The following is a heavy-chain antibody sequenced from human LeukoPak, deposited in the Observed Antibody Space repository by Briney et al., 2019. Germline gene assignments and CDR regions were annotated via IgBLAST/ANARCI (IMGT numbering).Heavy chain of an antibody. CDR3: AKDGRFGDFDH. Sequence: GGSLRLSRVTSGFNLSKFVMNWVRQAPGKGLEWISSVSGSGGIPYYADSVKGRFTVSRDNSKNTLFLHMNGLRVEDTALYYCAKDGRFGDFDHWGQGTLVAVSS. CDR1: GFNLSKFV. J-gene: IGHJ4*02. CDR2: VSGSGGIP. V-gene: IGHV3-23*01. D-gene: IGHD3-16*01.